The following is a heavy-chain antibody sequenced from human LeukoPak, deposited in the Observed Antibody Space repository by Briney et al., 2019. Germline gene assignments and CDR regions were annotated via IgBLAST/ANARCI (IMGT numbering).Heavy chain of an antibody. D-gene: IGHD3-16*01. CDR2: INEAGNDK. Sequence: PGGSLRLSCAASGFTFSSYSMNWVRQAPGKGLEWVANINEAGNDKYYVDSVTGRFTMSRDNAKNSLYLQMNSLRVEDTAVYYCVRDATRGGDFDYWGQGTLVTISS. V-gene: IGHV3-7*01. J-gene: IGHJ4*02. CDR3: VRDATRGGDFDY. CDR1: GFTFSSYS.